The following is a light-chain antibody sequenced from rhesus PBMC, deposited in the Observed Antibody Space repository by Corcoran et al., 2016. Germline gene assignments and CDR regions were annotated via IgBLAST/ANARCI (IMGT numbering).Light chain of an antibody. CDR1: QGISRY. CDR3: LQHTSYPYS. J-gene: IGKJ2*01. Sequence: DIQMTQSPSSLSASVGDTVTITCRVSQGISRYLNWFQQTPGKAPKLLIYAASSLESGVPSRFSGSGSGKSFPRALTSLLPEDFAVYYFLQHTSYPYSFGPGTKVEIQ. CDR2: AAS. V-gene: IGKV1-28*03.